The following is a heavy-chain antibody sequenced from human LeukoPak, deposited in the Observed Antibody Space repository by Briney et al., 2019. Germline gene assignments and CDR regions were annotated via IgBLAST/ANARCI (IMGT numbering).Heavy chain of an antibody. CDR2: IKKDGSEK. J-gene: IGHJ4*02. Sequence: PGGSLRLSCAASGFTFSRYWMSWVRQAPGKGLEWVANIKKDGSEKYYVDSVKGRFTISRDNAKNSLYLQMNSLRVEDTAVYYCAREAYRDASVDFWGQGALITVSS. CDR3: AREAYRDASVDF. D-gene: IGHD1-14*01. V-gene: IGHV3-7*05. CDR1: GFTFSRYW.